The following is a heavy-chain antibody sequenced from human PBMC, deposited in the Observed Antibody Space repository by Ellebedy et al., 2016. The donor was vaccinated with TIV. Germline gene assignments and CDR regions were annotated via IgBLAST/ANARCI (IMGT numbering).Heavy chain of an antibody. CDR3: ARDEELTTVTTIDY. J-gene: IGHJ4*02. CDR1: GFTFSDYY. CDR2: ISPDDYST. D-gene: IGHD4-17*01. Sequence: GESLKISCAASGFTFSDYYMTWIRQAPGKGLEWVSYISPDDYSTYYADSVKGRFTISRDNAQNSLYPQMTSLRADDTAVYYCARDEELTTVTTIDYWGQGTLVTVSS. V-gene: IGHV3-11*01.